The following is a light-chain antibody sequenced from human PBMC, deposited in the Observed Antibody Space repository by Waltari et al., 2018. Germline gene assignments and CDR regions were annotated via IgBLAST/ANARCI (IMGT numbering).Light chain of an antibody. CDR2: AAS. V-gene: IGKV3-15*01. Sequence: EIVMTQSPSPLSVSPAERATLSCRASQSVRSNLACYQHKPGQAPRLLSYAASTRATGIPARFSGGGSGTEFTLTISSLQSEDFAVYYCQQYNSWTFGQGTKVEIK. J-gene: IGKJ1*01. CDR3: QQYNSWT. CDR1: QSVRSN.